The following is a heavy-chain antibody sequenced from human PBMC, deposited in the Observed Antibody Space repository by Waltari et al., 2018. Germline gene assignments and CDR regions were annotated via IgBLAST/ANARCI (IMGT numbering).Heavy chain of an antibody. V-gene: IGHV4-61*09. D-gene: IGHD3-10*01. CDR3: ARVPSGDLVDS. CDR2: IYTSGNT. Sequence: QVQLQESGPGLVKPSEILSLACSVSGGSISRGSYYWSWVRQPAGKGLEWIGYIYTSGNTNYNPSLMGRVTISVDTSKNQFSLKLSSVTAADTAVYYCARVPSGDLVDSWGQGTLVTVSS. CDR1: GGSISRGSYY. J-gene: IGHJ4*02.